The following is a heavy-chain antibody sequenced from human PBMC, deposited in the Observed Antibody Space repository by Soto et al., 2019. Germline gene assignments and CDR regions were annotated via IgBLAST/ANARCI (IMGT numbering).Heavy chain of an antibody. V-gene: IGHV4-30-2*01. D-gene: IGHD5-18*01. CDR1: GGSISSGGYS. CDR3: AGRRGYSYGPTFDY. J-gene: IGHJ4*02. Sequence: QLQLQESGSGLVKPSQTLSLTCAVSGGSISSGGYSWSWIRQPPGKGLEWIGYIYHSGSTYYNPSLKSRVTISVDRSKNQFSLKLSSVTAADTAVYYCAGRRGYSYGPTFDYWGQGTLVTVSS. CDR2: IYHSGST.